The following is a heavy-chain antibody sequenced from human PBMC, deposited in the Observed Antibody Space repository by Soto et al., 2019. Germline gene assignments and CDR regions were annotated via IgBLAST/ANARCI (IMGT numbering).Heavy chain of an antibody. CDR1: GCTFSSYA. CDR3: AKWSSDVDTAMAHFDY. CDR2: ISGSGGST. Sequence: GGSLRLSWAASGCTFSSYAMSWVRQXPGNVLEWVSAISGSGGSTYYADSVKGRFTISRDNSKNTLYLQMNSLRAEDTAVYYCAKWSSDVDTAMAHFDYWGQGTLVT. V-gene: IGHV3-23*01. D-gene: IGHD5-18*01. J-gene: IGHJ4*02.